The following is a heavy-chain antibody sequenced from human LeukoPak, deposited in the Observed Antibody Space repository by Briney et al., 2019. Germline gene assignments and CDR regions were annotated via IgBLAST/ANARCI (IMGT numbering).Heavy chain of an antibody. J-gene: IGHJ6*04. CDR1: GGTMSPHY. CDR3: ARGFDILPV. CDR2: IYYTGST. Sequence: SETLSLTCTVSGGTMSPHYWNWIRQPPGKELEWIASIYYTGSTCYNPSLQSRVTISVDTARSQFSLKVRSVSAADTAVYYCARGFDILPVWGKGTTVAFST. V-gene: IGHV4-59*11. D-gene: IGHD3-9*01.